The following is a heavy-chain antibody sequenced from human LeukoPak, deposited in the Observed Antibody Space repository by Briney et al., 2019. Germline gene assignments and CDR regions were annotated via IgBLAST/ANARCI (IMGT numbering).Heavy chain of an antibody. D-gene: IGHD1-14*01. V-gene: IGHV3-7*01. CDR1: GFTFSSYW. J-gene: IGHJ6*02. CDR3: ARITGTSSRYYYYGMDV. Sequence: GGSLRLSCAASGFTFSSYWMSWVRQAPGAGLEGVANIKQDGSEKYYVDSVKGRFTISRDNAKNSLYLQMNSLRAEDTAVYYCARITGTSSRYYYYGMDVWGQGTTVTVSS. CDR2: IKQDGSEK.